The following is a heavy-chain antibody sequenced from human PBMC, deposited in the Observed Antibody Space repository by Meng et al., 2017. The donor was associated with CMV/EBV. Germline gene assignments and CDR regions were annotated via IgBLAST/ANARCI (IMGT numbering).Heavy chain of an antibody. J-gene: IGHJ6*02. Sequence: SVKVSCKASGGTFSSYAISWVRQAPGQGLEWMGGIIPILGIANYAQKFQGRVTITADKSTSTAYTELSSLRSEDTAVYYCARGGDIVVVPAAFPYYYYGMDVWGRGTTVTVSS. CDR3: ARGGDIVVVPAAFPYYYYGMDV. CDR1: GGTFSSYA. V-gene: IGHV1-69*10. D-gene: IGHD2-2*01. CDR2: IIPILGIA.